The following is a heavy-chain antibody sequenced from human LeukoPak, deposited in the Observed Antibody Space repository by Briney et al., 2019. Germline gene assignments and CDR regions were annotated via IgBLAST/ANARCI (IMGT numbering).Heavy chain of an antibody. CDR2: INHSGST. D-gene: IGHD2-2*01. Sequence: KTSETLSLTCAVYGGSFSGYYWSWIRQPPGKGLEWIGEINHSGSTNYNPSLKSRVTISVDTSKNQFSLKLSSVTPADTAVYYCARRPRRYCSSTSCYPFDYWGQGTLVTVSS. CDR1: GGSFSGYY. CDR3: ARRPRRYCSSTSCYPFDY. J-gene: IGHJ4*02. V-gene: IGHV4-34*01.